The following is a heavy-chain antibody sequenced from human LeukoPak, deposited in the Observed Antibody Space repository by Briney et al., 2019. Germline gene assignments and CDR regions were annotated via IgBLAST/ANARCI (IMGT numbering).Heavy chain of an antibody. CDR1: GGSFNGYY. CDR2: INHSGST. J-gene: IGHJ5*02. Sequence: SETLSLTCAVYGGSFNGYYWSWIRQPPGKGLEWIGEINHSGSTNYNPSLKSRVTISVDTSKNQFSLKLSSVTAADTAVYYCARHFYQWLVPDWFDPWGQGTLVTVSS. D-gene: IGHD6-19*01. CDR3: ARHFYQWLVPDWFDP. V-gene: IGHV4-34*01.